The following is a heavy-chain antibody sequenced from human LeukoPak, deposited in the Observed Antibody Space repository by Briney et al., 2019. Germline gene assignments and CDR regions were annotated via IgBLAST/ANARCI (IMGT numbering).Heavy chain of an antibody. CDR2: ISSSSSYI. V-gene: IGHV3-21*01. Sequence: GGSLRLSCAASGFTFSSYRMNWVRQAPGEGLEWVSFISSSSSYIYYADSVKGRFTISRDNAKNSLYLQMNSLRAEDTAVYYCARHAGGYYYYYYGMDVWGQGTTVTVSS. J-gene: IGHJ6*02. D-gene: IGHD1-26*01. CDR1: GFTFSSYR. CDR3: ARHAGGYYYYYYGMDV.